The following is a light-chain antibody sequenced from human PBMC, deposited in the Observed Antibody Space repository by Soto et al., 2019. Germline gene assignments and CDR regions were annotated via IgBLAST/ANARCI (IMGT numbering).Light chain of an antibody. Sequence: QSALTQPASVSGSPGQSITISCTGSSNDVGGYNYVSWYQQHPGQAPKLIIYEVSDRPSGVSPRFSGSKSGNTASLTISGLQVEYEADYFCTSYTSTIPYVFGSGTKLTVL. J-gene: IGLJ1*01. CDR3: TSYTSTIPYV. CDR1: SNDVGGYNY. V-gene: IGLV2-14*01. CDR2: EVS.